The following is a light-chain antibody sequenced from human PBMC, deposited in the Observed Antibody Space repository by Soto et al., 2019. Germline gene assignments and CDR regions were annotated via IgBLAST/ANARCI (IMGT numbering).Light chain of an antibody. V-gene: IGKV3-15*01. Sequence: EIVMTQSPATLSVSPGERATLSCRASQSVSSNLAWYQQKPGQAPRLLIYGASTRATGIPSRLSGSGSGTEFSLTFSCLQSEDFAVYYCQLYNNWRLQTFGEGTKLEIK. CDR3: QLYNNWRLQT. J-gene: IGKJ2*01. CDR2: GAS. CDR1: QSVSSN.